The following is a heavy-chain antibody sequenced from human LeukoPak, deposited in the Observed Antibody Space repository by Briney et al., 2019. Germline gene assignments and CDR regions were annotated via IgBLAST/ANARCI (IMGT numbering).Heavy chain of an antibody. CDR1: GFTFSSYA. CDR2: ISYDGSNK. D-gene: IGHD3-22*01. CDR3: ARPHINYYDSSGYFS. Sequence: GGSLRLSCAASGFTFSSYAMHWVRQAPGKGLEWVAVISYDGSNKYYADSVKGRFTISRDNSKNTLYLQMNSLRAEDTAVYYCARPHINYYDSSGYFSWGQGTLVTVSS. V-gene: IGHV3-30*04. J-gene: IGHJ5*02.